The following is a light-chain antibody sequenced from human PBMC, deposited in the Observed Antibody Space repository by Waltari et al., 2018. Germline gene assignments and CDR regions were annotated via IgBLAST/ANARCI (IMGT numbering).Light chain of an antibody. CDR2: TNN. CDR1: TSNIGSNT. V-gene: IGLV1-44*01. J-gene: IGLJ3*02. CDR3: AAWDDSLIWV. Sequence: QSVLTQPPSASGTPGQRVTISCSGSTSNIGSNTVNWYRQLPGTAPKLLIYTNNPRPSGVPDRFSGSKSGTSASLAISGLQSEDEADYYCAAWDDSLIWVFGGGTKLTVL.